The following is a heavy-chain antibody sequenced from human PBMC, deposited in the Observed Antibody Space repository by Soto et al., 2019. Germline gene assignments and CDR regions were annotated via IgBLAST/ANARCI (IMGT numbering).Heavy chain of an antibody. V-gene: IGHV2-5*02. Sequence: QITLKESGPTLVKPTQTLTLTCTFSGFSLSTSGVGVGWIRQPPGKALEWLALIYWDDNKRYNPSLRSRVTITKDTYKNQVVLKMTNMDPVDTATYYCAHDTLHYSGMDVWGQGTTVTVSS. CDR2: IYWDDNK. CDR3: AHDTLHYSGMDV. J-gene: IGHJ6*02. CDR1: GFSLSTSGVG. D-gene: IGHD5-18*01.